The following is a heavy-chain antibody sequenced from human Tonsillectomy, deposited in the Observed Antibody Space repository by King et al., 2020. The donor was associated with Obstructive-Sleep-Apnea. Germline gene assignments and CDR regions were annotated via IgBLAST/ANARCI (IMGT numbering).Heavy chain of an antibody. V-gene: IGHV1-69*01. J-gene: IGHJ5*02. CDR3: ARGGGFGDPKGFAP. D-gene: IGHD3-10*01. Sequence: VQLVESGAEVKKPGSWVKVSCKASGGTFSNYGIGWVRQAPGQGLEWMGGIIPSFGTTDYAQKFRGRVTITADESTSTAYMELSSLKSKDTAVYYCARGGGFGDPKGFAPWGQGTLVTVSS. CDR1: GGTFSNYG. CDR2: IIPSFGTT.